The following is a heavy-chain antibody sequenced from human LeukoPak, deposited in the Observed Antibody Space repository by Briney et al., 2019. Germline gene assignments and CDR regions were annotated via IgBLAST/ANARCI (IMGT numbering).Heavy chain of an antibody. CDR3: ARESEFDATGYLY. CDR2: IYYSGST. J-gene: IGHJ4*02. D-gene: IGHD3-9*01. V-gene: IGHV4-39*02. CDR1: GGSNSSSSYY. Sequence: PSETLSLTCTVSGGSNSSSSYYWGWIRQPPGKGLEWIGSIYYSGSTYYNPSLKSRVTISVDTSKNHFSVKLSSVTAADTAVYYCARESEFDATGYLYWGQGILVTVSS.